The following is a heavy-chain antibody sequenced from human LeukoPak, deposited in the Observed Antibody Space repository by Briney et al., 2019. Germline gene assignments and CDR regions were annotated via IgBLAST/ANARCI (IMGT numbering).Heavy chain of an antibody. CDR1: GYTFTSYG. CDR3: ARDMVPYYYDSSGYYEN. J-gene: IGHJ4*02. Sequence: VASVKVSCKASGYTFTSYGISWVRQAPGQGLEWMGWISAYNGNTNYAQKLQGRVTMTTDTSTSTAYMELRSLRSDDTAVYYCARDMVPYYYDSSGYYENWGQGTLVTVSS. D-gene: IGHD3-22*01. V-gene: IGHV1-18*01. CDR2: ISAYNGNT.